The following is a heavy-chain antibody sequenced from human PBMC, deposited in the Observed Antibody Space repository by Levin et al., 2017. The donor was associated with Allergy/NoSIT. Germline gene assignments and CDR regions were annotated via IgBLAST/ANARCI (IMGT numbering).Heavy chain of an antibody. D-gene: IGHD5-12*01. CDR1: GFTFNNYV. CDR2: ISATGGST. V-gene: IGHV3-23*01. CDR3: GKRRPTGRATGHVDD. Sequence: GESLKISCTASGFTFNNYVMTWVRQTPGKGLEWVASISATGGSTYYSDSVIGRFTISRDNSRNTLYLQINTLTAGDTALYFCGKRRPTGRATGHVDDWGQGTLVTVAS. J-gene: IGHJ4*02.